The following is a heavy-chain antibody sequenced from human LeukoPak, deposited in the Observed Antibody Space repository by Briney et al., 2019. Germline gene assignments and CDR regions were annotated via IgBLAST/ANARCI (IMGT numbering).Heavy chain of an antibody. CDR3: ARVSDESVVVPAAAFDY. Sequence: SETLSLTCTVPGGSISSYYWSWIREPPGKGGEGVGYIYYGGSTNYNPSLKSRVTISVDTSKNPFSLKLSSVTAADTAVYYCARVSDESVVVPAAAFDYWGQGTLVTVSS. D-gene: IGHD2-2*01. J-gene: IGHJ4*02. CDR1: GGSISSYY. CDR2: IYYGGST. V-gene: IGHV4-59*01.